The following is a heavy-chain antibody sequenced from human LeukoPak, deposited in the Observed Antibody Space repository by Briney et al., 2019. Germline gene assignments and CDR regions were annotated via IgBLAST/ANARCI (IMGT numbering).Heavy chain of an antibody. V-gene: IGHV4-59*01. CDR1: GGSISSYY. D-gene: IGHD6-19*01. CDR3: AREQGIAVAGTGYYYYMDV. Sequence: SETLSLTCTVSGGSISSYYWSWIRQPPGKGLEWIGYIYYSGSTNYNPSLKSRVTISVDTSKNQFSLKLSSVTAADTAVYYCAREQGIAVAGTGYYYYMDVWGKGTTVTVSS. J-gene: IGHJ6*03. CDR2: IYYSGST.